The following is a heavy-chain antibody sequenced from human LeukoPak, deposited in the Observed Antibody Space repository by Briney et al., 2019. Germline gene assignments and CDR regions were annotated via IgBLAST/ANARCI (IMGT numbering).Heavy chain of an antibody. V-gene: IGHV4-30-2*01. D-gene: IGHD3-3*01. CDR3: ARTPTIFAGMDV. CDR2: IYHSGST. J-gene: IGHJ6*02. CDR1: GGSISSGGYS. Sequence: SQTLSLTCAVPGGSISSGGYSWSWIRQPPGKGLEWIGYIYHSGSTYYNPSLKSRVTISVDRSKNQFSLKLSSVTAADTAVYYCARTPTIFAGMDVWGQGTTVTVSS.